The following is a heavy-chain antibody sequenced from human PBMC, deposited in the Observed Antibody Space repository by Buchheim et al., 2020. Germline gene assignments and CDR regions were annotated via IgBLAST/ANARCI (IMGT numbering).Heavy chain of an antibody. Sequence: QLQLQESGPGLVKPSETLSLTCTVSGGSISSSSYYWGWIRQPPGKGLEWIGIIYYSGSTYYNPSLKIRVTISVDTSKNQYSLKLSSVTAADTAVYYCARRRAFRGYFEYWGQGTL. J-gene: IGHJ4*02. CDR1: GGSISSSSYY. D-gene: IGHD3-16*01. V-gene: IGHV4-39*01. CDR3: ARRRAFRGYFEY. CDR2: IYYSGST.